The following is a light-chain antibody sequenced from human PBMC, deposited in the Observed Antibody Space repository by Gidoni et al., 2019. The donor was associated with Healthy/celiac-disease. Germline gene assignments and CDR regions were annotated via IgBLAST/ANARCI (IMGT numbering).Light chain of an antibody. CDR1: QDISNY. Sequence: DIQMTQSPSSLSASVGDRVTITCQASQDISNYLNWYQQKPGKAPKLLIYDASNLETGVPSRFSGSGSGTDFTFTISSLQPEDIATYYCQQYDNLPYGCGQGTKLEIK. V-gene: IGKV1-33*01. CDR3: QQYDNLPYG. CDR2: DAS. J-gene: IGKJ2*03.